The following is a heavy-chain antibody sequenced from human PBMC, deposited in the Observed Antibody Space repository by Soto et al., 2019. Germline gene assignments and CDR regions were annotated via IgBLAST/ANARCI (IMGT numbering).Heavy chain of an antibody. CDR3: ARTIAAAGRRIDY. D-gene: IGHD6-13*01. Sequence: PGESLKVSCKGSGYSFSSYWIGWVRQMPGKGLEWMGIIYPGDSDTRYSPSFQGQVTISADKSISTAYLQWSSLKASDTAMYYCARTIAAAGRRIDYWGQGTLVTVSS. V-gene: IGHV5-51*01. CDR2: IYPGDSDT. J-gene: IGHJ4*01. CDR1: GYSFSSYW.